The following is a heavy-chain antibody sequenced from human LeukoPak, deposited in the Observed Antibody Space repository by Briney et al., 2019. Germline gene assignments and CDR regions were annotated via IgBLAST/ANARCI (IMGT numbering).Heavy chain of an antibody. CDR1: EFTVSSNY. J-gene: IGHJ3*01. CDR2: IYSGGST. Sequence: GGSLRLSCAASEFTVSSNYMSWVRQAPGKGLEWVSVIYSGGSTYYADSVKGRFTISRDNSKNTLYLQMNSLRAEDTAIYYCAKVRKGVGAFDLWGQGTMVTVSS. D-gene: IGHD3-16*01. CDR3: AKVRKGVGAFDL. V-gene: IGHV3-53*01.